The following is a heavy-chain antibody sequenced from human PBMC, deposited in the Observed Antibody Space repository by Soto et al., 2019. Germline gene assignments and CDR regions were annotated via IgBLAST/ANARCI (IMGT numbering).Heavy chain of an antibody. V-gene: IGHV3-74*01. CDR2: ISDDGART. J-gene: IGHJ1*01. D-gene: IGHD3-10*01. CDR1: GFVFGMYG. Sequence: PGWSLRLSCAACGFVFGMYGMHWVRQTPGKGPEWVSRISDDGARTDYAESVKGRFTISRKKAKNSLYLQMNYLRAEDTAVYYCTRGTRPSSVGPGDSWGLRVLVAVSS. CDR3: TRGTRPSSVGPGDS.